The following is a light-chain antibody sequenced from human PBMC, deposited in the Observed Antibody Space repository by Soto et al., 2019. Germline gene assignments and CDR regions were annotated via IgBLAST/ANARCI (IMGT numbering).Light chain of an antibody. Sequence: DVVMTQSPLSLSVTLGQSASISCRSTQSLLYSDGDTYLTWYHQRPGQSPRRLIHKVSKRDSGVPDRISGSGSGSDFTLAISRVEAEDVGTYYCLQATHWPWTFGQGTKVDI. CDR3: LQATHWPWT. V-gene: IGKV2-30*01. J-gene: IGKJ1*01. CDR1: QSLLYSDGDTY. CDR2: KVS.